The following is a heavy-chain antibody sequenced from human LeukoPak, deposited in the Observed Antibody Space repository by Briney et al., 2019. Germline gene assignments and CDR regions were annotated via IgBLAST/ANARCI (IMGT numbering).Heavy chain of an antibody. Sequence: GASVKVSCKASGGTFSSYAISWVRQAPGQGLEWMGIINPSGGSTSYAQKFQGRVTMTRDTSTSTVYMELSSLRSEDTAVYYCATLPGSGSTVVTDSWGQGTLVTVSS. J-gene: IGHJ5*02. CDR3: ATLPGSGSTVVTDS. CDR1: GGTFSSYA. D-gene: IGHD4-23*01. CDR2: INPSGGST. V-gene: IGHV1-46*01.